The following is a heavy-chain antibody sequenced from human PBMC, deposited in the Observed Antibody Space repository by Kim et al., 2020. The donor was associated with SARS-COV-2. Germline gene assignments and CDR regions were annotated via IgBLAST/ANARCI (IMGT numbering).Heavy chain of an antibody. CDR3: ARSALFRTFDI. V-gene: IGHV4-4*08. J-gene: IGHJ3*02. D-gene: IGHD2-21*01. CDR2: T. Sequence: TNYNPSLKSRVTISVDTTKDQFSLKLGSVTAADTAVYYCARSALFRTFDIWGQGTMVTVFS.